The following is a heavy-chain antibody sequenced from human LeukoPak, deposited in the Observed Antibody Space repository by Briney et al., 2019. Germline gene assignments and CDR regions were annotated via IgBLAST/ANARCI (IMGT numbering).Heavy chain of an antibody. D-gene: IGHD4-17*01. V-gene: IGHV3-74*01. CDR3: TKEFYGDYL. CDR2: ISPDGNTP. Sequence: GGSLRLSCATSGLTVSNYWMHWVRQAPGKGLVWVSRISPDGNTPRYADSVKGRFTISRDDAKNTLYLQMHSLRVEDTAVYYCTKEFYGDYLWGQGTLVTVSS. J-gene: IGHJ4*02. CDR1: GLTVSNYW.